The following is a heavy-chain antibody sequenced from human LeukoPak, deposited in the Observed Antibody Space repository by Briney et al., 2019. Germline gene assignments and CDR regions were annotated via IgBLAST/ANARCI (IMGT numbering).Heavy chain of an antibody. J-gene: IGHJ6*03. V-gene: IGHV3-23*01. Sequence: GGSLRLSCGASGFTFRGYAMSWVRQAPGKGLEWVSGISESSRFIHHADSVKGRFTISRDDSTNTLHLQMNSLKAEDTAVYYCATLDGGNLPGYYYYMDVWGKGTTVTVSS. CDR2: ISESSRFI. CDR3: ATLDGGNLPGYYYYMDV. CDR1: GFTFRGYA. D-gene: IGHD4-23*01.